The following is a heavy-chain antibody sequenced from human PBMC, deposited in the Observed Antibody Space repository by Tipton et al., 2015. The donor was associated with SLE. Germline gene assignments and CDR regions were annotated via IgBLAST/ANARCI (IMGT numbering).Heavy chain of an antibody. D-gene: IGHD2-8*02. CDR3: ARECSGTGCLDY. Sequence: QSGAEVKKPGASVKVSCKASGYTFTAYDINWVRQATGQGPEWMGWISANNGDTKYAQNLQGRVTMTIDTSTTTTYMALRSPRSDDTAIYYCARECSGTGCLDYWGQGTLVTVSS. CDR2: ISANNGDT. V-gene: IGHV1-18*01. J-gene: IGHJ4*02. CDR1: GYTFTAYD.